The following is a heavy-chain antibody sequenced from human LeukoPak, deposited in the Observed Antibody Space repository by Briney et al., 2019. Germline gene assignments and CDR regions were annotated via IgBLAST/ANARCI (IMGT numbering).Heavy chain of an antibody. CDR3: ARDGPTLQWLRYYYYGMDV. Sequence: GGSLRLSCAASGFTFSNYWMTWVRQAPGKGLEWVGNIKQDGSEKYYMDSMKGRFTISRDNAKNSLYLQMNSLRAEDTAVYYCARDGPTLQWLRYYYYGMDVWGQGTTVTVSS. V-gene: IGHV3-7*01. CDR1: GFTFSNYW. J-gene: IGHJ6*02. D-gene: IGHD6-19*01. CDR2: IKQDGSEK.